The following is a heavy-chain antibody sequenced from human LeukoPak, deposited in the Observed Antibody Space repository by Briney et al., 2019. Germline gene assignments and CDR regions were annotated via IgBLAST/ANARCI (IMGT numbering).Heavy chain of an antibody. D-gene: IGHD6-13*01. J-gene: IGHJ4*02. Sequence: GGSLRLSCAASGFSFSTYSFSWVRQAPGKGLEWVSGISASGGDTFYADSVKGRFTISRDNSKNTLSLQMNSLRAEDTAVYYCARDAGQPTLILDYWGQGTLVTVSS. CDR2: ISASGGDT. CDR3: ARDAGQPTLILDY. V-gene: IGHV3-23*01. CDR1: GFSFSTYS.